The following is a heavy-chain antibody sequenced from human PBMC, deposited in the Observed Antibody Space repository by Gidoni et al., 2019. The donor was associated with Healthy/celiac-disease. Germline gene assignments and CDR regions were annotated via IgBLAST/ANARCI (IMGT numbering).Heavy chain of an antibody. V-gene: IGHV1-69*01. Sequence: SSYAISWVRQAPGQGLEWMGGIIPIFGTANYAQKFQGRVTITADESTSTAYMELSSLRSEDTAVYYCARDMNGGRYCSGGSCYSAYYYGMDVWGQGTTVTDSS. CDR1: SSYA. CDR3: ARDMNGGRYCSGGSCYSAYYYGMDV. CDR2: IIPIFGTA. D-gene: IGHD2-15*01. J-gene: IGHJ6*02.